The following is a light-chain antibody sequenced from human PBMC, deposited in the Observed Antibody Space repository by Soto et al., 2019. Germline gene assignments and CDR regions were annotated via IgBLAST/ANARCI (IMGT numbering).Light chain of an antibody. J-gene: IGKJ4*01. V-gene: IGKV3-20*01. Sequence: EIVLTQSPGTLSLSPGERATLSCRASQSVSSSYLAWYQQKPGQAPRLLIYGASSRATGIPDRFSGSGSGTDFTLTISSLQPEDMATYYCQQYENLPLTFGGGTKVE. CDR3: QQYENLPLT. CDR1: QSVSSSY. CDR2: GAS.